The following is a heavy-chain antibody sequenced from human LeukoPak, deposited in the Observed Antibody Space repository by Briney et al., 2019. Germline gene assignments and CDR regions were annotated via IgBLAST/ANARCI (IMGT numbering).Heavy chain of an antibody. D-gene: IGHD5-12*01. CDR2: IDPSDSYN. CDR1: GYSLPSYW. Sequence: GESPKISCKGSGYSLPSYWITWVRQMPGKGLEWMVRIDPSDSYNNYRPSFQGHITISADKSISTAYLQWSSLKASDTAMYYCARSYSGYDFLDYWGQGTLVTVSS. CDR3: ARSYSGYDFLDY. V-gene: IGHV5-10-1*01. J-gene: IGHJ4*02.